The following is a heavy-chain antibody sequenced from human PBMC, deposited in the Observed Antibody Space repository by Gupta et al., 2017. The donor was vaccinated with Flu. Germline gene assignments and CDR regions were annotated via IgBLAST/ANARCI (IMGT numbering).Heavy chain of an antibody. Sequence: QVQLQQWGAGLLKPSETLSLTCAVYGGSFSGYYWTWIRQPPGKGLEWIGEINHSGSTNYNPSLKSRVTISVDTSKNQFSLKLSSVTAADTAVYYCARVVAADPGWFDPWGQGTLVTVSS. CDR3: ARVVAADPGWFDP. D-gene: IGHD6-13*01. J-gene: IGHJ5*02. CDR2: INHSGST. V-gene: IGHV4-34*01. CDR1: GGSFSGYY.